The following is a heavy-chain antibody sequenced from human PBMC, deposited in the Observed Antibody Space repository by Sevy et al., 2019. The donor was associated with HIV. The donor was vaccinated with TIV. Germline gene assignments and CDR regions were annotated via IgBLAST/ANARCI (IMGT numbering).Heavy chain of an antibody. D-gene: IGHD1-26*01. CDR3: ARVVSGSYYDLDY. CDR1: GGSFSGYY. J-gene: IGHJ4*02. Sequence: SETLSLTCAVYGGSFSGYYWSWIRQPPGKGLEWIGEINHSGSTNYNPSLKSRVTISVDTSKNQFSRKLSSVTAADTAVYYCARVVSGSYYDLDYWGQGTLVTVSS. V-gene: IGHV4-34*01. CDR2: INHSGST.